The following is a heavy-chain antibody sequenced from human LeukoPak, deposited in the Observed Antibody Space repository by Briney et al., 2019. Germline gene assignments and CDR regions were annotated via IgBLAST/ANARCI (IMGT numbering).Heavy chain of an antibody. J-gene: IGHJ6*02. Sequence: GGSLRLSCAASGFSFSSYPIHWVRQAPGKGLEWVSSISSRSSYIYYADSVKGRFTISRDNTKNSLYLQMNSLRAEDTAVYYCAREDYGMDVWGQGTTVIVSS. V-gene: IGHV3-21*01. CDR2: ISSRSSYI. CDR1: GFSFSSYP. CDR3: AREDYGMDV.